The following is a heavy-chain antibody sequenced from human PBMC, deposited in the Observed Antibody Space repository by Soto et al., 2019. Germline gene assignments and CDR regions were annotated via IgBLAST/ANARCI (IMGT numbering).Heavy chain of an antibody. CDR1: CGAFSGYY. V-gene: IGHV4-34*01. CDR3: ARRTETTCDY. CDR2: INHSGST. D-gene: IGHD1-7*01. J-gene: IGHJ4*02. Sequence: SETLSLTCAVYCGAFSGYYWSWIRQPPGKGLEWIGGINHSGSTKYNPSLKSRVTISVDTSKNQFSLKLSSVTAADTAVYYCARRTETTCDYWGQGALVTVSS.